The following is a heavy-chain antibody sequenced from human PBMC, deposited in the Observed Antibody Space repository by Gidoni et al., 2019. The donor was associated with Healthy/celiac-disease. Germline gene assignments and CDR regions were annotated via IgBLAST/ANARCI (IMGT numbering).Heavy chain of an antibody. CDR1: GFTFDDYA. J-gene: IGHJ3*02. D-gene: IGHD5-12*01. V-gene: IGHV3-9*01. CDR2: ISWNSGSI. Sequence: EVQLVESGGGLVQPGRSLRLSCAASGFTFDDYAMHWVRQAPGKGLEWVSGISWNSGSIGYADSVKGRFTIARDNAKNSLYLQMNSLRAEDTALYYCAKARARWLQTDAFDIWGQGTMVTVSS. CDR3: AKARARWLQTDAFDI.